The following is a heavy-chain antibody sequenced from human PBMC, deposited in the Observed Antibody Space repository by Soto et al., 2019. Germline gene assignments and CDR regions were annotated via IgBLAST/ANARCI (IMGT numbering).Heavy chain of an antibody. CDR2: ICGTSNVI. CDR1: GFIFSANY. V-gene: IGHV3-11*01. CDR3: ASLPQGYYDRSGRLVDY. Sequence: EGSLLLSCEASGFIFSANYMTWIRQAPGKGLEWVSYICGTSNVIYYADSVKGRFTISRDNAKNSLYLQMNSLRADDTAIYYCASLPQGYYDRSGRLVDYWGHGTLVTVSA. D-gene: IGHD3-22*01. J-gene: IGHJ4*01.